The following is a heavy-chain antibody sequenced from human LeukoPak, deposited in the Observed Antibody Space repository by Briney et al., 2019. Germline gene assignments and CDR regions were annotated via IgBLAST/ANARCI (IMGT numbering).Heavy chain of an antibody. Sequence: GGSLRLSCAASGFTSSSYSMSWVRQAPGKGLEWVSAISGSGGSTYYADSVQGRFTISRDNSKSTLCLQMNSLRAEDTAVYYCAKQLGYCSDGSCYFPYWGQGTLVTVSS. D-gene: IGHD2-15*01. CDR2: ISGSGGST. CDR3: AKQLGYCSDGSCYFPY. CDR1: GFTSSSYS. V-gene: IGHV3-23*01. J-gene: IGHJ4*02.